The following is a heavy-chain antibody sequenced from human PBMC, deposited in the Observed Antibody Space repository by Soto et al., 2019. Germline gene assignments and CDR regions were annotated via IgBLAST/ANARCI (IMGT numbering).Heavy chain of an antibody. Sequence: GGSLRLSCAASGFTFSSYWMHWVRQAPGKGLVWVSRINSDGSSTSYADSVKGRFTISRDNAKNTLYLQMNSLRAEDTAVYYCARGGQFYIAYYYYYYMDVWGKGTTVTVSS. V-gene: IGHV3-74*01. CDR3: ARGGQFYIAYYYYYYMDV. D-gene: IGHD2-15*01. CDR2: INSDGSST. CDR1: GFTFSSYW. J-gene: IGHJ6*03.